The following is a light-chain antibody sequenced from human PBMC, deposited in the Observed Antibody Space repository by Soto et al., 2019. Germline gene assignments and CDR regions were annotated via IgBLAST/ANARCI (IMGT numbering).Light chain of an antibody. CDR2: ENN. CDR1: SSNIGNNY. CDR3: GTWDSSLGYV. V-gene: IGLV1-51*02. Sequence: QSVLTQPPSVSAAPGQKVTISCSGSSSNIGNNYVSWYQQLPGTAPKLLIYENNKRPSGIPDRFSGSKSGTSATLGITGLQTGDEADYYCGTWDSSLGYVFGTGTKLTV. J-gene: IGLJ1*01.